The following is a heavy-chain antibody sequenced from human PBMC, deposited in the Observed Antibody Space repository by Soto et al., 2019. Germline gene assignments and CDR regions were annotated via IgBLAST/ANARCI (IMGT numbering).Heavy chain of an antibody. Sequence: QVQLVESGGGVVQPGRSLRLSCAASGFTFSSYAMHWVRQAPGKGLEWVAVISYDGSNKYYADSVKGRFTISRDNSKNTLDLQMNSLRAEDTAVYYCARDDGYGDYPGGMDVWGQGTTVTVSS. CDR3: ARDDGYGDYPGGMDV. D-gene: IGHD4-17*01. CDR1: GFTFSSYA. V-gene: IGHV3-30-3*01. J-gene: IGHJ6*02. CDR2: ISYDGSNK.